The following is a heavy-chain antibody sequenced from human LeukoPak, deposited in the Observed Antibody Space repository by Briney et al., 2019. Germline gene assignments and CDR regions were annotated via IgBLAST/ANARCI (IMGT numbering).Heavy chain of an antibody. CDR1: GYTFTSYY. Sequence: ASVTVSCTASGYTFTSYYMHWVRQAPGQGLEWMGIINPSGGSTSYAQKFQGRVTMTRDTSTSTVYMELSSLRSEDTAVYYCARGGVTMIVVVINPSDAFDIWGQGTMVTVSS. CDR2: INPSGGST. D-gene: IGHD3-22*01. J-gene: IGHJ3*02. CDR3: ARGGVTMIVVVINPSDAFDI. V-gene: IGHV1-46*01.